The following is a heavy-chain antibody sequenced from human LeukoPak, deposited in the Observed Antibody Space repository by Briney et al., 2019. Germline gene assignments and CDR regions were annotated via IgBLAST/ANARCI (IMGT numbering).Heavy chain of an antibody. CDR2: ITSSGRST. J-gene: IGHJ4*02. CDR1: GFTFSSYE. Sequence: GGSLRLSCAASGFTFSSYEMHWVRQAPGKGLEWVSYITSSGRSTSYADSVKGRFTIYRDIAKKSLYLQMNSLRVEDTAVYYCARGGPRERTDGYNPFGYWGQGTLVTVSS. D-gene: IGHD5-24*01. CDR3: ARGGPRERTDGYNPFGY. V-gene: IGHV3-48*03.